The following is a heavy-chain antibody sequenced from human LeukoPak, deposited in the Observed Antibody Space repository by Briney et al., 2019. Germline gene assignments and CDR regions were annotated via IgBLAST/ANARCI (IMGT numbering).Heavy chain of an antibody. CDR3: AYSLVPAAIDY. CDR2: ISHSGGT. D-gene: IGHD2-2*01. J-gene: IGHJ4*02. Sequence: SEALSLTCDVYSGSFSGHYWNWIRQPPGKGLEWIGEISHSGGTNYNPSLKSRVTISIDASKNQFSLKLTSVTAADTAVYYCAYSLVPAAIDYWGQGTLFTVSS. V-gene: IGHV4-34*01. CDR1: SGSFSGHY.